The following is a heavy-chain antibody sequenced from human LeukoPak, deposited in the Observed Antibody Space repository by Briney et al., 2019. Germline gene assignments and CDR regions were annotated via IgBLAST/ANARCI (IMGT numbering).Heavy chain of an antibody. V-gene: IGHV3-23*01. D-gene: IGHD3-10*01. CDR1: GFTFSSYA. CDR2: IGTSGVNT. CDR3: AKSFGAFWYFDL. Sequence: GGSLGLSCAASGFTFSSYAMSWVRQAPGKGLEWVSAIGTSGVNTYYADSVKGRFTISRDNSKNTLFLQINSLRAEDTAVYYCAKSFGAFWYFDLWGRGTLVTVSS. J-gene: IGHJ2*01.